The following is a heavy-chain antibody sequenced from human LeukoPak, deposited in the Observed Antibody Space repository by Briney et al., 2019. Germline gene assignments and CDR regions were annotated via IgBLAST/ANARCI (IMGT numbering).Heavy chain of an antibody. CDR1: GFTFDDYA. J-gene: IGHJ5*02. Sequence: GAPRLSCAASGFTFDDYAMHWVRQAPGKGLEWVSLISGDGGSTYYADSVKGRFTISRDNSKNSLYLQMNSLRTEDTALYYCAKDIGYSGYDSGTNNWFDPWGQGTLVTVSS. V-gene: IGHV3-43*02. CDR3: AKDIGYSGYDSGTNNWFDP. CDR2: ISGDGGST. D-gene: IGHD5-12*01.